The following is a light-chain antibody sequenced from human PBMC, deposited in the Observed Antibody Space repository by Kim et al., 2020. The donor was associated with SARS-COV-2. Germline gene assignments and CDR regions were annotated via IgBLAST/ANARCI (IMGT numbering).Light chain of an antibody. CDR1: SSNVGGYTY. J-gene: IGLJ3*02. CDR3: SSYTSSSTWV. V-gene: IGLV2-14*03. CDR2: YVS. Sequence: GQSVSISCPATSSNVGGYTYVSLYQHHPVKAPKLMIYYVSNRPSGVSNRFSGSKSGNTASLTISGLQAEDEAYYYCSSYTSSSTWVFGGGTKLTVL.